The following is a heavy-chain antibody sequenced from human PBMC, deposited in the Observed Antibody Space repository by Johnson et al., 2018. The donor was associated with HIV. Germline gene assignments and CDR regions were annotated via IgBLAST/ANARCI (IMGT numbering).Heavy chain of an antibody. J-gene: IGHJ3*02. CDR2: IKSKTDGGTT. V-gene: IGHV3-15*01. CDR3: TTVLTVDAFDI. D-gene: IGHD4-11*01. CDR1: GFTFRDAW. Sequence: EHLVESGGGLVQPGGSLRVSCAASGFTFRDAWMSWVRQAPGKGLEWVGRIKSKTDGGTTDYAAPVKGRFTISRDDSKNTLYLQMNSLKTEDTAVYYCTTVLTVDAFDIWGQGTMVTVSS.